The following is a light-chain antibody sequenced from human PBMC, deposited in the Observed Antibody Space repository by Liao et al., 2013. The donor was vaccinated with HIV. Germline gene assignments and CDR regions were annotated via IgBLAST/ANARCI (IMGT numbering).Light chain of an antibody. Sequence: SYVLTQPPSVSVAPGKTARITCGGNNIGSKSVHWYQQKPGQAPALVIYEDSQRPSGIPERFSGSTSGSTATLTISGTQAMDEADYYCQAWDSSSDLVFGGGTKLTVL. V-gene: IGLV3-21*01. CDR1: NIGSKS. CDR2: EDS. J-gene: IGLJ2*01. CDR3: QAWDSSSDLV.